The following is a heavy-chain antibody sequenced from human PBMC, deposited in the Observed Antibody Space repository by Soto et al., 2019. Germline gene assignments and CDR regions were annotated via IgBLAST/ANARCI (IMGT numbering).Heavy chain of an antibody. J-gene: IGHJ3*01. V-gene: IGHV1-18*01. Sequence: QVHLVQSGAEVKSPGASVKISCKTSGYTFTNYGITWVRQAPGQGLEWEGWVNGDSGNTNYAPKMEGRATMTNDASTSAAEIELRSMRSDDTAVYYCSRGSGLNDGSDLWGQGTVVTV. CDR3: SRGSGLNDGSDL. CDR1: GYTFTNYG. CDR2: VNGDSGNT.